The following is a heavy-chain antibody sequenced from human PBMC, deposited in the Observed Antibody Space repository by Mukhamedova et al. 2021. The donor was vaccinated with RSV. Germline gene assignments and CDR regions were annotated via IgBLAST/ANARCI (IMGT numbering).Heavy chain of an antibody. Sequence: GKGLEWVGRIKSKTDGGTTDYAAPVKGRISISRDDSRDTVYLQMKSLKTEDTALYYCTTVGSGYYDTRGYSRFDYWVQGTLLTVS. D-gene: IGHD3-22*01. V-gene: IGHV3-15*01. CDR2: IKSKTDGGTT. CDR3: TTVGSGYYDTRGYSRFDY. J-gene: IGHJ4*02.